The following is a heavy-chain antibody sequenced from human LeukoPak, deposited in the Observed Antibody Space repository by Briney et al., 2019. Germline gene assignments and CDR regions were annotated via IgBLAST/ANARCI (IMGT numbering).Heavy chain of an antibody. CDR1: GGTFGSYA. CDR3: ARSKPVAGILDY. Sequence: SVTVSCKASGGTFGSYAISWVRQAPGQGLEWMGGIIPIFGTANYAQKFQGRVTITADESTSTAYMELSSLRSEDTAVYYCARSKPVAGILDYWGQGTLVTVSS. D-gene: IGHD6-19*01. CDR2: IIPIFGTA. J-gene: IGHJ4*02. V-gene: IGHV1-69*01.